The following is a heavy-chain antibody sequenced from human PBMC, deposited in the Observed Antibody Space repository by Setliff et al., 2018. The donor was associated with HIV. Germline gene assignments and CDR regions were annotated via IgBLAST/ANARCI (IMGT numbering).Heavy chain of an antibody. CDR1: DGSITTDNYF. J-gene: IGHJ5*02. CDR2: IYYTGNT. Sequence: SETLSLTCTVSDGSITTDNYFWGWIRQPPGKGLEWIGSIYYTGNTYSNSSLKSRVSMSVDTSKKQISLRLHSVTAADTAVYYCARHEGYLYDGSRCFGRFDPWGQGTLVTVSS. V-gene: IGHV4-39*01. CDR3: ARHEGYLYDGSRCFGRFDP. D-gene: IGHD3-22*01.